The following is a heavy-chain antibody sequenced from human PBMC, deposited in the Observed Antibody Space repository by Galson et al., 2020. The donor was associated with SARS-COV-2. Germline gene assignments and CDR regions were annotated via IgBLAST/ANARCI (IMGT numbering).Heavy chain of an antibody. V-gene: IGHV4-30-4*01. J-gene: IGHJ5*02. CDR2: IHYDGNT. Sequence: SETLSLTCAVSGDSLKIANYYWTWIRQSPGKGLEWIGYIHYDGNTYYNPSIRSRITMSIDTSKNQFSLKLTSVTAADAAVYYCARCPAPGWFDPWGQGTLVTVSS. D-gene: IGHD2-2*01. CDR1: GDSLKIANYY. CDR3: ARCPAPGWFDP.